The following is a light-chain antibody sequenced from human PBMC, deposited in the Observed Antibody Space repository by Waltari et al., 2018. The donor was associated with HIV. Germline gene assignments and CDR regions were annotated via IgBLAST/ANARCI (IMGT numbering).Light chain of an antibody. CDR3: QNYDSVPVA. J-gene: IGKJ5*01. CDR1: RDISND. V-gene: IGKV1-27*01. Sequence: DIQMSQAPSSLSASVGDRVTITCRASRDISNDLAWYQQQSGEVPKLLMYAASALRSGVPSRFRGSGSGTDFTLTINGLQPEDVGSYYCQNYDSVPVAFGQGTRLEI. CDR2: AAS.